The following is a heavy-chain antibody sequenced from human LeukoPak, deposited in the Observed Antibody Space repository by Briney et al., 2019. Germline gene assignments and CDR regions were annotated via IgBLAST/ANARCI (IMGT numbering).Heavy chain of an antibody. D-gene: IGHD3-10*01. CDR1: GFTFSSYS. Sequence: GGSLRLSCAASGFTFSSYSMNWVRQAPGKGLEWVSSISSSSSHIYYADSVKGRFTISRDNAKNSLYLQMNSLRAEDTAVYYCARQLLVRGANWFDPWGQGTLVTVSS. V-gene: IGHV3-21*01. CDR2: ISSSSSHI. CDR3: ARQLLVRGANWFDP. J-gene: IGHJ5*02.